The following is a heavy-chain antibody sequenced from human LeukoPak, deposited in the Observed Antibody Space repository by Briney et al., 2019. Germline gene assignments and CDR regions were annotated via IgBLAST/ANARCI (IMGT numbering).Heavy chain of an antibody. CDR3: ARVIQYYYDSKGYFDY. D-gene: IGHD3-22*01. Sequence: GGSLRLSCAASGFTFDDYGMSWVRQAPGKGLEWVSGINWNGGSTGYADSVKGRFTISRVNAKNSLYLQMNSLRAEDTALYYCARVIQYYYDSKGYFDYWGQGTLVTVSS. CDR1: GFTFDDYG. J-gene: IGHJ4*02. V-gene: IGHV3-20*04. CDR2: INWNGGST.